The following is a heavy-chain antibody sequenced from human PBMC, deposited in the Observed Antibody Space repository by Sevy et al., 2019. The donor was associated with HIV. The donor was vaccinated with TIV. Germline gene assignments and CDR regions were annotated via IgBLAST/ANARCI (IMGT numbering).Heavy chain of an antibody. V-gene: IGHV3-11*01. CDR3: ARDALPKGVLRYFQY. CDR2: ISSVGASI. CDR1: GFTFSDYY. J-gene: IGHJ4*02. D-gene: IGHD3-9*01. Sequence: GGSLRLSCAASGFTFSDYYMSWIRQAPGKGLEWVSYISSVGASIYYADSVKGRFTISRDNAKNSVSLQMNRLRAEDTAVYYCARDALPKGVLRYFQYWGQGTTVTVSS.